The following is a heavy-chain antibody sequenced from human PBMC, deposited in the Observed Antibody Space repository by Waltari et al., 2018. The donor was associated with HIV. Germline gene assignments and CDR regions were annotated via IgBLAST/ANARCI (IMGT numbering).Heavy chain of an antibody. Sequence: QVQLVESGGGVVQPGRSLRLSCAASGFTFNNHGIHGVRQAPGKGLGWVAVISYDRSTKDYADSVKGRFTISRDNSKKTVYLQMNSLRAEDTAVYYCAKDRAFFQVGYSIIWGQGTLVTVSS. CDR1: GFTFNNHG. V-gene: IGHV3-30*18. J-gene: IGHJ4*02. CDR2: ISYDRSTK. D-gene: IGHD5-12*01. CDR3: AKDRAFFQVGYSII.